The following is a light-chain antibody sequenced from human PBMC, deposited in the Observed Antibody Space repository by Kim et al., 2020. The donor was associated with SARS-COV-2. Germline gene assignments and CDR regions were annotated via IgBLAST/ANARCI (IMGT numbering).Light chain of an antibody. CDR1: LRVNSNN. Sequence: SFHPGERATLSCRPSLRVNSNNFACDQQKPAQAPRLLIYGTSSRATGIPDRFSGSGSETDFTLTITRLEPDDFAVYYCQQYGSLCTFGQGTKLEI. J-gene: IGKJ1*01. V-gene: IGKV3-20*01. CDR3: QQYGSLCT. CDR2: GTS.